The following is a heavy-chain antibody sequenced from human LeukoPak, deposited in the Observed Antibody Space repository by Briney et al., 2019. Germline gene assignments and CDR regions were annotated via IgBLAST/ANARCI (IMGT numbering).Heavy chain of an antibody. J-gene: IGHJ4*02. CDR1: GFTFSNAW. CDR2: NKSKTDGGTT. D-gene: IGHD2-2*01. CDR3: TTDENESTH. V-gene: IGHV3-15*01. Sequence: GGSLRLSCAGSGFTFSNAWMSWVRQAPGKGLEWVGRNKSKTDGGTTDYAAPVKGRFTISRDDSKNTLYLQMNSLKTEDTAVYYCTTDENESTHWGQGTLVTVSS.